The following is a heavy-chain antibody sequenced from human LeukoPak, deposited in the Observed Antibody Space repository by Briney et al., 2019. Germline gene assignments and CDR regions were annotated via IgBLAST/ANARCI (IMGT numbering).Heavy chain of an antibody. D-gene: IGHD4-23*01. Sequence: SETLSLTCTVSGGSISSHYWSWIRQPPGKGLEWIGYIYYSGSTNYNPSLKSRVTISVDTSKNQFSLKLSSVTAADTAVYYCARVGTVARNSGSLFDCWGQGTLVTVSS. CDR1: GGSISSHY. CDR2: IYYSGST. J-gene: IGHJ4*02. V-gene: IGHV4-59*11. CDR3: ARVGTVARNSGSLFDC.